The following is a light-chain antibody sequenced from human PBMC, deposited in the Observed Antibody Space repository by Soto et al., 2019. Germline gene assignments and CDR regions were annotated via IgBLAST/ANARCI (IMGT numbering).Light chain of an antibody. V-gene: IGKV1-27*01. J-gene: IGKJ4*01. CDR3: QQTYSTFVS. Sequence: DIQMTQSPSSLSASVGDRVTITCRASQGIGNNLAWYQQKPGKVPKVLIYTASTLHSGVPSRFSGSGSGTDFTLTINSLQPEDFGTYYCQQTYSTFVSFGGGTKVEMK. CDR2: TAS. CDR1: QGIGNN.